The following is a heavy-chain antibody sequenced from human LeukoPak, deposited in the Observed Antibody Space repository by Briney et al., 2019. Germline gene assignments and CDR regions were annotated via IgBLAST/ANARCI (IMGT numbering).Heavy chain of an antibody. D-gene: IGHD3-22*01. Sequence: PGGSLRLSCSASGFTFSSYAMHWVRQAPGKGLEYVPAISSNGGSTYYADSVKGRFTISRDNSKNTLYLQMSSLRAEDTAVYYCVKDVIYYDAYWGQGTLVTVSS. J-gene: IGHJ4*02. V-gene: IGHV3-64D*09. CDR1: GFTFSSYA. CDR3: VKDVIYYDAY. CDR2: ISSNGGST.